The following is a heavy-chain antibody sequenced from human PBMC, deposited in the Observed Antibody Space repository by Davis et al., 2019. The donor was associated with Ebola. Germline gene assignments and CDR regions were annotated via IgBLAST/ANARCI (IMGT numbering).Heavy chain of an antibody. V-gene: IGHV1-69*13. J-gene: IGHJ6*02. CDR2: IIPIFGTA. D-gene: IGHD4-17*01. CDR3: ARSRLRRGRGYYYYGMDV. Sequence: SVKVSCKASGGTFSSYAISWVRQAPGQGLEWMGGIIPIFGTANYAQKFQGRVTITADESTSTAYMELSSLRSEDTAVYYCARSRLRRGRGYYYYGMDVWGQGTTVTVSS. CDR1: GGTFSSYA.